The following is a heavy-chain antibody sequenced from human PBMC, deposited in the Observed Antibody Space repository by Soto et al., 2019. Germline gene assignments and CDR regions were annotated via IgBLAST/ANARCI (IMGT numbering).Heavy chain of an antibody. D-gene: IGHD5-18*01. J-gene: IGHJ4*02. CDR2: INHSGST. V-gene: IGHV4-39*07. CDR3: ARGPPRGYSYGVHKYDY. Sequence: SETLSLTCTVSGGSISSGGYYWSWIRQHPGKGLEWIGEINHSGSTNYNPSLKSRVTISVDTSKNQFSLKLSSVTAADTAVYYCARGPPRGYSYGVHKYDYWGQGTLVTVSS. CDR1: GGSISSGGYY.